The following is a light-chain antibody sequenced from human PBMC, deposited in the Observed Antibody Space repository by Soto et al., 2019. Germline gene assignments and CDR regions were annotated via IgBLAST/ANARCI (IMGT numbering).Light chain of an antibody. J-gene: IGLJ1*01. CDR1: SSDVGHYNY. CDR2: DVS. Sequence: QSVLNQPASVSGSPGQSITISCTGTSSDVGHYNYVSWYQHYPGKAPKLLIYDVSNRPSGVSNRFSGSKSGNTASLTISGLQAEDEAYYYCSSYTINNILVFGTGTKVTVL. V-gene: IGLV2-14*03. CDR3: SSYTINNILV.